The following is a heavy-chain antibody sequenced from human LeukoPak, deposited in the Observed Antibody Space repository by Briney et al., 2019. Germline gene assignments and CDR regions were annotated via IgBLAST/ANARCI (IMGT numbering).Heavy chain of an antibody. Sequence: GGSLRLSCAASGFTFSSYEMNWVRQAPGKGLEWVSYISSSGSTIYYADSVKGRFTISRDNAKNSLYLQMNSLRAEDTAVYYCARREYYYDSSGYEWGQGTLVTVSS. J-gene: IGHJ4*02. CDR1: GFTFSSYE. V-gene: IGHV3-48*03. CDR2: ISSSGSTI. CDR3: ARREYYYDSSGYE. D-gene: IGHD3-22*01.